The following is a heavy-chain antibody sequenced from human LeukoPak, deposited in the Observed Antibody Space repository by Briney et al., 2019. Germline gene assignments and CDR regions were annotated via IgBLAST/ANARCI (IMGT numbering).Heavy chain of an antibody. V-gene: IGHV3-30*18. Sequence: GGSLRLSCAASGFTFSNYGMLWVRHAPGKGLDWVAVVSYDGSDKHYADSVKGRFTISRDNSKNTLYLQLNSLRGDDTAVYYCANRFCTSSGCGVAYWGQGTLVTVSS. J-gene: IGHJ4*02. CDR1: GFTFSNYG. D-gene: IGHD2-2*01. CDR2: VSYDGSDK. CDR3: ANRFCTSSGCGVAY.